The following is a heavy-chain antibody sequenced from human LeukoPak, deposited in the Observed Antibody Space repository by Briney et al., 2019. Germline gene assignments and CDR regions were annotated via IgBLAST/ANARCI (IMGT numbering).Heavy chain of an antibody. CDR2: IIPIFGTA. V-gene: IGHV1-69*05. CDR3: ARGYGGNSGDYFDY. J-gene: IGHJ4*02. Sequence: GASVKVSCKAPGGTFSSYDISWVRQAPGQGLEWMGGIIPIFGTANYAQKFQGRVTITTDESTSTAYMVLSSLRSEDTAVYYCARGYGGNSGDYFDYWGQGTLVTVSS. D-gene: IGHD4-23*01. CDR1: GGTFSSYD.